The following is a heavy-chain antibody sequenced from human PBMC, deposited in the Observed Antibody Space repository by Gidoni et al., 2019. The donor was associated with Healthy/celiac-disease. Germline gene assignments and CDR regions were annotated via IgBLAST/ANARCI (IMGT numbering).Heavy chain of an antibody. CDR3: ARDEDGIDY. V-gene: IGHV3-21*01. CDR1: GFTFSSYS. Sequence: EVQLVESGGGLVKPGGSLSLSCAASGFTFSSYSMNWVRQAPGKGLEWVSSISSSSSYIYYADSVKGRFTISRDNAKNSLYLQMNSLRAEDTAVYYCARDEDGIDYWGQGTLVTVSS. CDR2: ISSSSSYI. J-gene: IGHJ4*02.